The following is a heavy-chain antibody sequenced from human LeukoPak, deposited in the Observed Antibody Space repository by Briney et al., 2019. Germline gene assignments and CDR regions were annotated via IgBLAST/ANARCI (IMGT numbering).Heavy chain of an antibody. V-gene: IGHV3-21*01. Sequence: GGSLRLSCAASGFTFSNSGMTWVRHAPEQGLEWVSSISSSSRHTYYADSMKGRITISRDHANNSLCLQMNSERAEDTAVYYCARDPGSGWAKAPCYIDVWGKGTTVTVFS. CDR3: ARDPGSGWAKAPCYIDV. J-gene: IGHJ6*03. CDR1: GFTFSNSG. CDR2: ISSSSRHT. D-gene: IGHD6-25*01.